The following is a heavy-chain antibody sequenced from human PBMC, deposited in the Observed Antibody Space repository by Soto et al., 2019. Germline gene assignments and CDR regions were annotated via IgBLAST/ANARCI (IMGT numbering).Heavy chain of an antibody. CDR2: ISSASSET. CDR3: ARVAY. Sequence: PGESLKISCEASGFTFSHVSMNWVRQVPGKGLEWVASISSASSETWYADSVKGRFIISRDNAQNSLFLQMNTLRPEDSAIYYCARVAYWGPGTQVTVSS. CDR1: GFTFSHVS. V-gene: IGHV3-21*01. J-gene: IGHJ4*02.